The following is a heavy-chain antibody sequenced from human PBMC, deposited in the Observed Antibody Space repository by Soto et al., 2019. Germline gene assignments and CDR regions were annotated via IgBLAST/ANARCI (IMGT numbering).Heavy chain of an antibody. CDR2: MSGGGGST. V-gene: IGHV3-23*01. D-gene: IGHD6-19*01. CDR3: ARRPEVAGARGFFDY. Sequence: RSLRLPCAASGFAFTNYAMRWIRQAPGKGLEWVSSMSGGGGSTYYADSVKGRFTISRDISKNTLYLQMNSLTAEDTAVYYCARRPEVAGARGFFDYWGRGTLGTVSS. J-gene: IGHJ4*02. CDR1: GFAFTNYA.